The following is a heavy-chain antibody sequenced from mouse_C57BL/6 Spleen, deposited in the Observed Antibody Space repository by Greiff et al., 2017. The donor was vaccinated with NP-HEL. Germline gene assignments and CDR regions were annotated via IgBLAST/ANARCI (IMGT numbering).Heavy chain of an antibody. CDR1: GYTFTSYW. CDR2: IYPGSGST. D-gene: IGHD2-4*01. J-gene: IGHJ1*03. Sequence: QVQLQQPGAELVKPGASVKMSCKASGYTFTSYWITWVKQRPGQGLEWIGDIYPGSGSTNYNEKFKSKATLTVDTSSSTAYMQLSSLTSEDSAVYYCARLSYDEYDPYWYFDVWGTGTTVTVSS. CDR3: ARLSYDEYDPYWYFDV. V-gene: IGHV1-55*01.